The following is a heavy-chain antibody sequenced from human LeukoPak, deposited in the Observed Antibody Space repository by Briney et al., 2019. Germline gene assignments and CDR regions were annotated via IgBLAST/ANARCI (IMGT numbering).Heavy chain of an antibody. Sequence: SEPLSLTCAVYGGSFSGYYWSWIRQPPGKGLEWIGEINHSGSTNYNPSLKSRVTISVDTSKNPFSLKLSSVTAADTAVYYCARMRRQWPVLVYWGQGTLVTVSS. CDR2: INHSGST. CDR1: GGSFSGYY. CDR3: ARMRRQWPVLVY. J-gene: IGHJ4*02. V-gene: IGHV4-34*01. D-gene: IGHD6-19*01.